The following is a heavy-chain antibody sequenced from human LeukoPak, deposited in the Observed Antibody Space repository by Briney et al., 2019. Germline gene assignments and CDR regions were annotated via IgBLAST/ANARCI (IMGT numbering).Heavy chain of an antibody. CDR2: VSHRGDT. V-gene: IGHV4/OR15-8*02. J-gene: IGHJ4*02. Sequence: SETLSLTCAVFGGSISSSNLWSWVRQPPGKGLEWIGEVSHRGDTNYNPSLKSRVTISIDKSKNQFSLRLTSVTAADTAVYYCTRGGLTFGGNWGQGILVTVSS. CDR3: TRGGLTFGGN. CDR1: GGSISSSNL. D-gene: IGHD3-10*01.